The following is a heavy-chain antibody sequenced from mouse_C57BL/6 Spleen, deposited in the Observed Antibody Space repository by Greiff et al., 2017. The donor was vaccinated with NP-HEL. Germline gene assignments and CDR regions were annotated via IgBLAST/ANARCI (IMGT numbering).Heavy chain of an antibody. J-gene: IGHJ2*01. V-gene: IGHV14-4*01. CDR2: IDPENGDT. CDR1: GFNIKDAY. CDR3: TTAYGSSYPYYFDD. Sequence: EVQLQQSGAELVRPGASVKLSCTASGFNIKDAYMHWVKQRPEQGLEWIGRIDPENGDTEYASKFQGKATLTADTSSNTAYLQLSSLTSEDAAVYYCTTAYGSSYPYYFDDWGKGTTLTVSS. D-gene: IGHD1-1*01.